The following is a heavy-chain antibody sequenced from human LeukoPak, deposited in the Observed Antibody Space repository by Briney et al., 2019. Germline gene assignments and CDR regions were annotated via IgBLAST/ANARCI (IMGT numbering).Heavy chain of an antibody. CDR2: INPNSGGT. V-gene: IGHV1-2*02. J-gene: IGHJ3*02. Sequence: ASVRVSCKASGYTFIGHYMHWVRQAPRQGLEWMGWINPNSGGTNYAQKFQGRVTMTRDTSISTAFMELTRLRSDDTAVYYCARDSGGSGFFDIWGQGTMVAVSS. D-gene: IGHD3-10*01. CDR1: GYTFIGHY. CDR3: ARDSGGSGFFDI.